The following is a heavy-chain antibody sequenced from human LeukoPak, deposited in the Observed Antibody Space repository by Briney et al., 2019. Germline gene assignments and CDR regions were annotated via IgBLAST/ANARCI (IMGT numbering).Heavy chain of an antibody. D-gene: IGHD1-26*01. Sequence: SETLSLTCTVSGGSISSGRYYWSWIRQPAGKGLEWIGRFYTSGSTNYNPSLKSRVTISVDTSKNQFSLKLSSVTAADTAVYYCARLGTVGAMPVWGQGTLVTVSS. J-gene: IGHJ4*02. CDR1: GGSISSGRYY. CDR3: ARLGTVGAMPV. V-gene: IGHV4-61*02. CDR2: FYTSGST.